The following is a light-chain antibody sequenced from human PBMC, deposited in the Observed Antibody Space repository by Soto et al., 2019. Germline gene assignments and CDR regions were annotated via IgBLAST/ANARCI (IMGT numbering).Light chain of an antibody. CDR1: KSVSSSY. CDR2: GAS. J-gene: IGKJ2*01. Sequence: EIVLTQSPGTLSLSPGERATLSCRASKSVSSSYLAWYQQKPGQAPRLLIYGASSRATGIPDRFSGSGSGTDFTLTISRLEPEDCAVYYCQQYCSSPVTFGQGTKLEIK. CDR3: QQYCSSPVT. V-gene: IGKV3-20*01.